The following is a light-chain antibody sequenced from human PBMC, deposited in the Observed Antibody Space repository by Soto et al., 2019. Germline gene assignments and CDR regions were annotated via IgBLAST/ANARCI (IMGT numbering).Light chain of an antibody. Sequence: EIVLTQSPATLSLSPGERATLSCRASQSVSSFLAWYQQKSGQSPRLLIYDASNRATDIPARFSGSGSGTDFTLTISSLEPEDFAVYYCHQRSNWPPRITFGQGTRLEIK. V-gene: IGKV3-11*01. CDR2: DAS. CDR1: QSVSSF. J-gene: IGKJ5*01. CDR3: HQRSNWPPRIT.